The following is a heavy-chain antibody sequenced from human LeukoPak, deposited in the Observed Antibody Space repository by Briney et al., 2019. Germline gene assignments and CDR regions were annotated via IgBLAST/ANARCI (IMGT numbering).Heavy chain of an antibody. D-gene: IGHD4-17*01. CDR3: ARWVTTVTTKDY. CDR1: GGTFSSYA. Sequence: SVKVSCKASGGTFSSYAISWVRQAPGQGLEWVGRIIPILGIANYAQKFQGRVTITADKSTGTAYMELSSLRSEDTAVYYCARWVTTVTTKDYWGQGTLVTVSS. CDR2: IIPILGIA. V-gene: IGHV1-69*04. J-gene: IGHJ4*02.